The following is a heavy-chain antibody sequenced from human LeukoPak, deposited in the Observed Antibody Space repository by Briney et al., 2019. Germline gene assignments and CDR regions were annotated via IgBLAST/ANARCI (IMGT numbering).Heavy chain of an antibody. D-gene: IGHD4-23*01. V-gene: IGHV4-4*02. CDR2: IYHTGTT. CDR3: AAWGVDYGGNFDYSDY. CDR1: RGSIMTTHW. J-gene: IGHJ4*02. Sequence: SGTLPLTCTLSRGSIMTTHWWSWVRQPPGKGLEWIGEIYHTGTTNYSPSLKSRLTISVDQSRNQFSLRLSSVTAADTATYYCAAWGVDYGGNFDYSDYWGQGTLVTVSS.